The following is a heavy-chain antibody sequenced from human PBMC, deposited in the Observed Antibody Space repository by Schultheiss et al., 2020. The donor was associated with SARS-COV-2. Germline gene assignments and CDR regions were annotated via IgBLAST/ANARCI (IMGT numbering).Heavy chain of an antibody. V-gene: IGHV3-30-3*01. CDR1: GFTFSTYA. CDR3: ARVVDTAMVLPYYYYGMDV. Sequence: GGSLRLSCAASGFTFSTYAMHWVRQAPGKGLEWVAVISYDGSNKYYADSVKGRFTISRDNSKNTLYLQMNSLRAEDTAVYYCARVVDTAMVLPYYYYGMDVWGQGTTVTVSS. J-gene: IGHJ6*02. D-gene: IGHD5-18*01. CDR2: ISYDGSNK.